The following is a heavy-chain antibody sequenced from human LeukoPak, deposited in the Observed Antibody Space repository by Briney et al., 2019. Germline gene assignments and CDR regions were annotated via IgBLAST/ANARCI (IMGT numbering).Heavy chain of an antibody. Sequence: PGGSLRLSCAASGFTFSSYGMHWVRQAPGKGLGWVAVIWYDGSNKYYADSVKGRFTISRDNSKNTLYLQMNSLRAEDTVVYYCAKDSGSGLLFGNADYYFDYWGQGTLVTVSS. CDR1: GFTFSSYG. D-gene: IGHD2-2*01. CDR3: AKDSGSGLLFGNADYYFDY. J-gene: IGHJ4*02. V-gene: IGHV3-33*06. CDR2: IWYDGSNK.